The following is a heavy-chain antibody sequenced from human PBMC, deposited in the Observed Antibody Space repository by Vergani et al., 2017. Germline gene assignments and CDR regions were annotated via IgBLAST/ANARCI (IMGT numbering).Heavy chain of an antibody. CDR1: GGSISSYY. V-gene: IGHV4-59*12. Sequence: QVQLQESGPGLVKPSQTLSLTCTVSGGSISSYYWSWIRQPPGKGLEWIGYIYYSGSTYYNPSLKSRVTISVDTSKNQFSLKLSSVTAADTAVYYCARGRVRGMVVVAAYYFDYWGQGTLVTVSS. D-gene: IGHD2-15*01. CDR3: ARGRVRGMVVVAAYYFDY. J-gene: IGHJ4*02. CDR2: IYYSGST.